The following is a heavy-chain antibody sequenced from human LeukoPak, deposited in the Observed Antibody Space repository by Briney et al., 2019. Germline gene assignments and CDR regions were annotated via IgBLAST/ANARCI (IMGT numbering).Heavy chain of an antibody. CDR2: IYYSGST. CDR1: GGSISSGGNY. D-gene: IGHD3-10*01. CDR3: ARAVLWFGESNYAFDI. J-gene: IGHJ3*02. Sequence: PSQTLSLTCTVSGGSISSGGNYWSWIRQHPGKGLEWIGYIYYSGSTYYNPSLKSRVTISLDTSKNQFSLKLTSVTAADTAVYYCARAVLWFGESNYAFDIWGQGTMVTVSS. V-gene: IGHV4-31*03.